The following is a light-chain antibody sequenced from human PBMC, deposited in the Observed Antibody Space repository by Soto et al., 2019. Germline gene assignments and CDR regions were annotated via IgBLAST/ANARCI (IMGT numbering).Light chain of an antibody. Sequence: QSVLTQPASVSGSPGQSINISCTGTSSDVGGYNYVSWYQQHPGKAPKLMIYEVSNRPSGVSNRFSGSKSGNTASLTISGLXAEDEADYYCSSYTSSGTLGVFGTGTKVTVL. CDR1: SSDVGGYNY. V-gene: IGLV2-14*01. CDR2: EVS. CDR3: SSYTSSGTLGV. J-gene: IGLJ1*01.